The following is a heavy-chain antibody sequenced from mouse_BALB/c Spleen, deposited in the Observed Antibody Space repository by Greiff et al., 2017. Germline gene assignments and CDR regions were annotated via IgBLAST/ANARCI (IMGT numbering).Heavy chain of an antibody. CDR3: ARGYYYGSSNAMDY. J-gene: IGHJ4*01. CDR1: GYTFTSYY. CDR2: IYPGNVNT. V-gene: IGHV1S56*01. Sequence: QVQLQQSGPELVKPGASVRISCKASGYTFTSYYIHWVKQRPGQGLEWIGWIYPGNVNTKYNEKFKGKATLTADKSSSTAYMQLSSLTSEDSAVYFCARGYYYGSSNAMDYWGQGTSVTVSS. D-gene: IGHD1-1*01.